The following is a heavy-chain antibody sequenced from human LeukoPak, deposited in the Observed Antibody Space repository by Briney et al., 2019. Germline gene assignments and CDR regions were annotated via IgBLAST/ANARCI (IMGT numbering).Heavy chain of an antibody. Sequence: SQTLSLTCTVSGYSISSGYYWGWIRQPPGKGLEWIGSIYHSGSTYYNPSLKSRVTISVDTSKNQFSLKLSSVTAADTAVYYCASVPGYYDFWSGYYPYYYFDYWGQGTLVTVSS. CDR2: IYHSGST. D-gene: IGHD3-3*01. CDR1: GYSISSGYY. J-gene: IGHJ4*02. CDR3: ASVPGYYDFWSGYYPYYYFDY. V-gene: IGHV4-38-2*02.